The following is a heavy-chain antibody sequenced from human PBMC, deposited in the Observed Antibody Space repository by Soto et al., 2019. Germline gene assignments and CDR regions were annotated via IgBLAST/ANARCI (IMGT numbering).Heavy chain of an antibody. V-gene: IGHV4-30-2*01. CDR2: IYHSGST. CDR1: GGSISSGGYS. Sequence: SETLSLTCAVSGGSISSGGYSWSWIRQPPGKGLEWIGYIYHSGSTYYNPSLKSRVTISVDRSKNQFSLKLSSVTAADTAVYYCARSYSSSSPLFDYWGQGTLVTVSS. CDR3: ARSYSSSSPLFDY. J-gene: IGHJ4*02. D-gene: IGHD6-6*01.